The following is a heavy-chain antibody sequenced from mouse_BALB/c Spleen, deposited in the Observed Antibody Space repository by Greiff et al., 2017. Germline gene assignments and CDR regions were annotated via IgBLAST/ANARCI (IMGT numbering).Heavy chain of an antibody. CDR3: ARRRNSVYYAMDY. CDR1: GFTFSDYY. J-gene: IGHJ4*01. V-gene: IGHV5-4*02. Sequence: EVMLVESGGGLVKPGGSLKLSCAASGFTFSDYYMYWVRQTPEKRLEWVATISDGGSYTYYPDSVKGRFTISRDNAKNNLYLQMSSLKSEDTAMYYCARRRNSVYYAMDYWGQGTSVTVSS. CDR2: ISDGGSYT.